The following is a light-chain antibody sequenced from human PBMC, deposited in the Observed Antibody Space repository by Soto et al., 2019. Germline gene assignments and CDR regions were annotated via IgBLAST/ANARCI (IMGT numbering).Light chain of an antibody. CDR3: SSYTSSRLYV. CDR2: EVS. Sequence: QSVLTQPASASGSPGQSITISCTGTSSDVGGYNYVSWYQQHPGKAPKLMIYEVSNRPSGVSNRFSGSKSGNTASLTISGLQAEDEADYYCSSYTSSRLYVFGTGTKVTVL. CDR1: SSDVGGYNY. V-gene: IGLV2-14*01. J-gene: IGLJ1*01.